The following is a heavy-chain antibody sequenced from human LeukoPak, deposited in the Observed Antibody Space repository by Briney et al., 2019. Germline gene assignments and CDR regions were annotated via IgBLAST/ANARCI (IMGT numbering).Heavy chain of an antibody. D-gene: IGHD3-10*01. Sequence: PGGSLRLSCAASGFTFSSYAMHWVRQAPGKGLEWVAVISYDGSNKYYADSVKGRFTISGDNSKNTLYLQMNSLRAEGTAVYYCASLYGSGSYSTPDYFDYWGQGTLVTVSS. J-gene: IGHJ4*02. CDR3: ASLYGSGSYSTPDYFDY. V-gene: IGHV3-30*04. CDR2: ISYDGSNK. CDR1: GFTFSSYA.